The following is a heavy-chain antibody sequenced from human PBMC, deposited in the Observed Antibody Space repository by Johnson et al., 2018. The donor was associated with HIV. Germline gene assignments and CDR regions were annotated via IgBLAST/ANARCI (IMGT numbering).Heavy chain of an antibody. CDR3: ARRNAGGAFDI. Sequence: QMLLVESGGGVVQPGGSLRLSCAASGFTFSSYGLHWVRQAPGKGLQWVAFIRNDGSNRYYADSLKGRFTISRDNSKNTLYLQMNSLRAEDTAVYYCARRNAGGAFDIWGQGTMVTVSS. J-gene: IGHJ3*02. CDR1: GFTFSSYG. V-gene: IGHV3-30*02. CDR2: IRNDGSNR. D-gene: IGHD2-2*01.